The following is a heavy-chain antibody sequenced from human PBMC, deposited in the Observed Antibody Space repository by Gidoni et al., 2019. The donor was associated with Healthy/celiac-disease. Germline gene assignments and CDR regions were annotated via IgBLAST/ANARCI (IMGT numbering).Heavy chain of an antibody. CDR3: ARVLTRVVTAAFDI. J-gene: IGHJ3*02. CDR1: GYTFTGYY. Sequence: QVQLVQSGAEVKKPGASVKVSCKASGYTFTGYYMHWVRQAPGQGLEWMGWINPNRGGTNYAQKFQGRVTMTRETSISTAYMELSRLRSDDTAVYYCARVLTRVVTAAFDIWGQGTMVTVSS. CDR2: INPNRGGT. D-gene: IGHD2-21*02. V-gene: IGHV1-2*02.